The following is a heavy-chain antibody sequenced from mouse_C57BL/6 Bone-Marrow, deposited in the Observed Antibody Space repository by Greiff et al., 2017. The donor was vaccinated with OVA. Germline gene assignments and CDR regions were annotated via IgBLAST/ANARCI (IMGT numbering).Heavy chain of an antibody. CDR3: ARWIYYGNYGFAY. CDR1: GYTFTDYY. J-gene: IGHJ3*01. V-gene: IGHV1-76*01. D-gene: IGHD2-1*01. Sequence: QVQLQQSGAELVRPGASVKLSCKASGYTFTDYYINWVKQRPGQGLEWIARIYPGSGNTYYNEKFKGKATLTAEKSSSTAYMQLSSLTSEDSAVYFCARWIYYGNYGFAYWGQGTLVTVSA. CDR2: IYPGSGNT.